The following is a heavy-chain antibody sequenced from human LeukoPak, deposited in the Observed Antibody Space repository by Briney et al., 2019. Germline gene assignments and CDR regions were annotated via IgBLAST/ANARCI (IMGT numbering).Heavy chain of an antibody. CDR1: GFTFSSYW. CDR3: ARAGTTVTTMDY. J-gene: IGHJ4*02. V-gene: IGHV3-74*03. CDR2: TNTDGSST. Sequence: PGGSLRLSCAASGFTFSSYWMHWVRQAPGKGLVWVSGTNTDGSSTMYADSVKGRFTIARDNAKNTLYLQMNSLRAEDTAVYYCARAGTTVTTMDYWGQGTLVTVSS. D-gene: IGHD4-17*01.